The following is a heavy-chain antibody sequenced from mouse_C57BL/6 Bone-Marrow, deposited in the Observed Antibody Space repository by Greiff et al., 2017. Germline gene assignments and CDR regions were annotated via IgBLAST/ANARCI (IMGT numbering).Heavy chain of an antibody. CDR1: GYSITSGYY. J-gene: IGHJ4*01. V-gene: IGHV3-6*01. Sequence: EVQLQESGPGLVKPSQSLSLTCSVTGYSITSGYYWNWIRQFPGNKLEWMGYISYDGSNNYNPSLKNRISITRDTSKNQFFLKLNSVPTEDTATYYCASLVVGGRGYYAMDYWGQGTSVTVSS. CDR3: ASLVVGGRGYYAMDY. CDR2: ISYDGSN. D-gene: IGHD1-1*01.